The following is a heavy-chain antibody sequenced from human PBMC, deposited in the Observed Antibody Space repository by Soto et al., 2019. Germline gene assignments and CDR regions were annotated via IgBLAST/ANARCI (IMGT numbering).Heavy chain of an antibody. V-gene: IGHV1-8*01. CDR1: GYTFTSYD. D-gene: IGHD1-1*01. CDR3: ARDRWMYNWKDGGHYYGMDV. CDR2: MNPNSGNT. Sequence: ASVKVSCKASGYTFTSYDINWVRQATGQGLEWMGWMNPNSGNTGYAQKFQGRVTMTRNTSISTAYMELSSLRSEDTAVYYCARDRWMYNWKDGGHYYGMDVWGQGTTVTVSS. J-gene: IGHJ6*02.